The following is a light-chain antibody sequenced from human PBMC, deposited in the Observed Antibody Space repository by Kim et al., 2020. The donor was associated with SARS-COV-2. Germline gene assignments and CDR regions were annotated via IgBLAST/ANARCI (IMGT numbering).Light chain of an antibody. CDR2: GAS. V-gene: IGKV3-20*01. CDR3: QQYGRSPLT. Sequence: SPGESATHIRRASQRISSSYLAWYQQKPGQAPRLLIYGASSRGTGIPDRFSGSGSGTDFTLTISGLGTEDSAVYYCQQYGRSPLTFGGGTKVEIK. J-gene: IGKJ4*01. CDR1: QRISSSY.